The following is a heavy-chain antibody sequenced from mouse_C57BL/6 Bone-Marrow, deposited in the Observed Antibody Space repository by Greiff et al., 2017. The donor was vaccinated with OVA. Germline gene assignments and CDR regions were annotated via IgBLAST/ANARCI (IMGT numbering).Heavy chain of an antibody. CDR3: AREAMITYYFDY. D-gene: IGHD2-4*01. J-gene: IGHJ2*01. V-gene: IGHV1-64*01. Sequence: QVQLQQSGAELVKPGASVKLSCKASGYTFTSYWMHWVKQRPGQGLEWIGMIHPNSGSTNYNEKFKSKATLTVDKSSSSAYMQLSSLTSEDSAVYYCAREAMITYYFDYWGQGTTLTVSS. CDR1: GYTFTSYW. CDR2: IHPNSGST.